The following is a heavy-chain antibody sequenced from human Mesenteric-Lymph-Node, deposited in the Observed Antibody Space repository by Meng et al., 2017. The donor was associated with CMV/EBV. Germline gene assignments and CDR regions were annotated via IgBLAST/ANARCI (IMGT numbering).Heavy chain of an antibody. CDR2: IPYDGGDK. CDR1: GFTFSSYG. Sequence: GVSLRLSCAASGFTFSSYGMHWVRQAPGKGLEWVAFIPYDGGDKYYVDSVKGRFTISRDNSKNTLYLQMNSLRAEDTAVYFCAKAPARGYCSSTSCYFDYWGQGTLVTVSS. V-gene: IGHV3-30*02. CDR3: AKAPARGYCSSTSCYFDY. J-gene: IGHJ4*02. D-gene: IGHD2-2*01.